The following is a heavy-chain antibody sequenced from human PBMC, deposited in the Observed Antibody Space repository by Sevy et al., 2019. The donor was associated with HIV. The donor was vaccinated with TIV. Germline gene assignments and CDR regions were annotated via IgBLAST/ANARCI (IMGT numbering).Heavy chain of an antibody. Sequence: GGSLRLSCAASGFTFSSYAMSWVRQAPGKGLEWVSGISGSGGSTYYADSVKGRFTISRDNSKNTLYLQMNSLRAEDTAVYYCAKFPFRPTPEETIFGVVIWGYWGQGTLVTVSS. D-gene: IGHD3-3*01. CDR3: AKFPFRPTPEETIFGVVIWGY. CDR1: GFTFSSYA. V-gene: IGHV3-23*01. J-gene: IGHJ4*02. CDR2: ISGSGGST.